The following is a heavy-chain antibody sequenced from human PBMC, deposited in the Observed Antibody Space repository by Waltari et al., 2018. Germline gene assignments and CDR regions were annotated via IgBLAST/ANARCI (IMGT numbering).Heavy chain of an antibody. CDR2: IKGDGSNI. V-gene: IGHV3-74*01. J-gene: IGHJ4*02. Sequence: EVQLVESGGYLVQPGGSLRLSCAASGFTFSKYWIHWVRQTPGKGLAWVANIKGDGSNIKDADSGKGRFTVSSDNAKSTVDLQISSLRAEDTAVYYCARSNNFAFDYWGQGTLVTVSS. CDR1: GFTFSKYW. D-gene: IGHD1-20*01. CDR3: ARSNNFAFDY.